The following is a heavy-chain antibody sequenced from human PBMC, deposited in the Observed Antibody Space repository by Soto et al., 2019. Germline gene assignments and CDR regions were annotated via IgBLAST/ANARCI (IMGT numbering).Heavy chain of an antibody. D-gene: IGHD4-17*01. Sequence: PSETLSLTCTVSSGSISSTIYSWDWIRQPPGKGLEWIGYIYYSGSTNYNPSLKSRVTISVDTSKNQFSLKLSSVTAADTAVYYCARSRTTVTPSGFQHWGQGTLVTVSS. V-gene: IGHV4-61*05. CDR2: IYYSGST. J-gene: IGHJ1*01. CDR1: SGSISSTIYS. CDR3: ARSRTTVTPSGFQH.